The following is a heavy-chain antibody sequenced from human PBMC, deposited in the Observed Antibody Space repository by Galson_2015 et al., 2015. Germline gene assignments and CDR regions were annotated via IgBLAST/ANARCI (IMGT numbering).Heavy chain of an antibody. Sequence: SLRLSCAASGFTFGTYWMSWVRQAPGKGLGWVANIKPDGSEGAYVDSVKGRFTISRDNAKNSVYLQMNSLSAEDTAVYYCARRSGYNFASWGQGSLVIVSS. D-gene: IGHD5-18*01. J-gene: IGHJ4*02. CDR3: ARRSGYNFAS. V-gene: IGHV3-7*01. CDR2: IKPDGSEG. CDR1: GFTFGTYW.